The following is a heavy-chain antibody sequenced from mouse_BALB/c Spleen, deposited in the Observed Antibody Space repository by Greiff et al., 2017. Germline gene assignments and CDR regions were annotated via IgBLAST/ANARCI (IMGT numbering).Heavy chain of an antibody. J-gene: IGHJ2*01. CDR1: GYTFTDYY. V-gene: IGHV1-19*01. CDR2: VNPYNGGT. CDR3: ARSKLQYLFDY. Sequence: EVQLQQSGPELVKPGASVKMSCKASGYTFTDYYMDWVKQSHGESFEWIGRVNPYNGGTSYNQKFKGKATLTVAKSSSTAYMELNSLTSEDYAVYYCARSKLQYLFDYWGQGTTLTVSS. D-gene: IGHD1-1*01.